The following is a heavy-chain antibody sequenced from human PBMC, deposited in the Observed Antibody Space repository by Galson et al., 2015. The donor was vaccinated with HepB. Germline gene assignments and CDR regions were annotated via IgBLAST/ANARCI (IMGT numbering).Heavy chain of an antibody. V-gene: IGHV4-31*03. J-gene: IGHJ6*02. CDR1: GGSISSGGYY. Sequence: TLSLTCTVSGGSISSGGYYWSWIRQHPGKGLEWIGYIYYSGSTYYNPSLKSRVTISVDTSKNQFSLKLSSVTAADTAVYYCAADRWGTYYYYGMDVWGQGTTVTVSS. CDR3: AADRWGTYYYYGMDV. CDR2: IYYSGST. D-gene: IGHD7-27*01.